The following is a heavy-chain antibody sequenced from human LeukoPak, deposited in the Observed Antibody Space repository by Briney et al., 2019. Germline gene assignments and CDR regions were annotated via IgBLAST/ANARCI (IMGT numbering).Heavy chain of an antibody. CDR1: GGTFSSYA. Sequence: GASVKVSCKASGGTFSSYAINWVRQAPGQGLEWMGGIIPIFGTANYAQKFQGRVTITADKSTSTAYMELSSLRSEDTAVYYCARDRGIGYSRSSYYYYYYMDVWGKGTTVTVSS. D-gene: IGHD5-18*01. CDR3: ARDRGIGYSRSSYYYYYYMDV. CDR2: IIPIFGTA. V-gene: IGHV1-69*06. J-gene: IGHJ6*03.